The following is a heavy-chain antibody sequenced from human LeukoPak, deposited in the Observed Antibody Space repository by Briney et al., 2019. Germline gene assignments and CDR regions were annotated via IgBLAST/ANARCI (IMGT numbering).Heavy chain of an antibody. Sequence: GASVKVSCKASGYTFTSYGISWVRQAPGQGLEWMGWISAYNGNTNYAQKLQGRVTMTTDTSTSTAYMELRSLRSDDTAVYYCARGADSSGWNNWFDPWGQGTLVTVSS. CDR1: GYTFTSYG. J-gene: IGHJ5*02. D-gene: IGHD6-19*01. CDR2: ISAYNGNT. V-gene: IGHV1-18*01. CDR3: ARGADSSGWNNWFDP.